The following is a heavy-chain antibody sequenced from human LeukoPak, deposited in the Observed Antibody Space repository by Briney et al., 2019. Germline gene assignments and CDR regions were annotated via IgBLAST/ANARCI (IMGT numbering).Heavy chain of an antibody. Sequence: GGSLRLSCAASGFTFSSYEMNWVRQAPGKGLEWVSYISSSGSTIYYAESVKGRFTMSRDNAKNSLYLQMNSLRAEDTAVYYCAREGSRYYMDVWGKGTTVTVSS. CDR2: ISSSGSTI. CDR1: GFTFSSYE. V-gene: IGHV3-48*03. CDR3: AREGSRYYMDV. J-gene: IGHJ6*03. D-gene: IGHD3-10*01.